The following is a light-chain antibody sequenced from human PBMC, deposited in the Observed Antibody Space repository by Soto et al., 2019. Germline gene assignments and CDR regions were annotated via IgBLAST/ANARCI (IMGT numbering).Light chain of an antibody. V-gene: IGKV3-20*01. CDR1: QSVGSNY. Sequence: EIVLTQSPGTLSLSPGERATLSCRASQSVGSNYLAWYQQKPGQAPRPLMYGASSRATGIPDRFSGSGSGTDFSLIISRLEPEDFAVYYCQQYGSSPITFGQGTRLEIK. CDR3: QQYGSSPIT. CDR2: GAS. J-gene: IGKJ5*01.